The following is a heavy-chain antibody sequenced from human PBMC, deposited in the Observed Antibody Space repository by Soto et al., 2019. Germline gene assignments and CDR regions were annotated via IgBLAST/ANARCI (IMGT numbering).Heavy chain of an antibody. CDR3: ARGRSGANYYSGLRNY. Sequence: GASVKVSCKASGYTFTSYDINWVRQATGQGLEWMGWMNPNSGNTGYAQKFQGRVTMTRNTSISTAYMELSSLRSEDTAVYYCARGRSGANYYSGLRNYWGQGTLVTVSS. V-gene: IGHV1-8*01. CDR1: GYTFTSYD. CDR2: MNPNSGNT. J-gene: IGHJ4*02. D-gene: IGHD2-21*02.